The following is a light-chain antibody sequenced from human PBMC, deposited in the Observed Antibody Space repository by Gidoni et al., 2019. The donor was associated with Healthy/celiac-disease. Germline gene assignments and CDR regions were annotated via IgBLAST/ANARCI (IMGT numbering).Light chain of an antibody. Sequence: EIVMTQSPATLPVSPGERATLSCRASQRVSRNLAWYQQKPGQAPRLLIYGASTRATGIPARCSGSGSVTEFTLTIGSLQSEDFAFYYCQQYNNWPFAFGGGTRVEIK. J-gene: IGKJ4*01. CDR3: QQYNNWPFA. V-gene: IGKV3-15*01. CDR2: GAS. CDR1: QRVSRN.